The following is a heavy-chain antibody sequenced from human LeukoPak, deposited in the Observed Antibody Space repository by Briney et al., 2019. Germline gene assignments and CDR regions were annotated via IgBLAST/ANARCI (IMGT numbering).Heavy chain of an antibody. Sequence: ASVKVSCKASGYTFTGYYLHWVRQAPGQGLEWVGWIHPNSGGTNYAQKFQGRVTVTRDTSISTVYMELSSLRSDDTAVYYCSREDYWGQGTLVTVSS. V-gene: IGHV1-2*02. CDR3: SREDY. J-gene: IGHJ4*02. CDR2: IHPNSGGT. CDR1: GYTFTGYY.